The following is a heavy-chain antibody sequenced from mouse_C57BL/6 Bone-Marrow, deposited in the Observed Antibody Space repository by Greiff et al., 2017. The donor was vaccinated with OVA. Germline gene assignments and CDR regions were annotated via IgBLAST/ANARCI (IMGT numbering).Heavy chain of an antibody. V-gene: IGHV1-12*01. CDR3: ARSEITAVVATDWYFDV. CDR1: GYTFTSYN. Sequence: QVQLQQSGAELVRPGASVKMSCKASGYTFTSYNMHWVKQTPRQGLEWIGAIYPGNGDTSYNQKFKGKATLTVDKSSSTAYMQLSSLTSEDSAVYCCARSEITAVVATDWYFDVWGKGTTVTVSS. CDR2: IYPGNGDT. J-gene: IGHJ1*03. D-gene: IGHD1-1*01.